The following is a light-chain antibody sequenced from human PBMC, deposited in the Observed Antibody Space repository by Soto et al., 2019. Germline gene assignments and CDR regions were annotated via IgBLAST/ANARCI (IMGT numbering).Light chain of an antibody. Sequence: EIVLTQSPATLSSSPGDRATLSCRASQSLSSYLAWYQHKPGRAPRLLIYDATEWAAGVPTRFSGTMSGTVFTLTSSSLEPEDFAVYYCQQHRNPHTFGQGTRLEI. CDR2: DAT. J-gene: IGKJ2*01. V-gene: IGKV3-11*01. CDR3: QQHRNPHT. CDR1: QSLSSY.